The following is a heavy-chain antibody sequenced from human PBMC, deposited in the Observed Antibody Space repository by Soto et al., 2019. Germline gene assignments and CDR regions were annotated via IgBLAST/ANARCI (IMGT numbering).Heavy chain of an antibody. J-gene: IGHJ4*02. V-gene: IGHV2-5*02. CDR2: IYWDDYK. CDR3: AHRPGYSYGRSDFDY. D-gene: IGHD5-18*01. Sequence: HITLKESGPTLVKPTQTLTLTCTFSGFSLSTSGVGVGWIRQPPGKALEWLALIYWDDYKRYSPSLKSRLTITNDTSKNQVALTMTNIDPVDTATDYGAHRPGYSYGRSDFDYFGQEPLVTVSS. CDR1: GFSLSTSGVG.